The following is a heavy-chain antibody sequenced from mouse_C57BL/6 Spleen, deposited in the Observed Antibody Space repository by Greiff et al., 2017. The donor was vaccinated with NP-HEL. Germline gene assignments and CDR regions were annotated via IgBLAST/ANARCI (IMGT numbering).Heavy chain of an antibody. J-gene: IGHJ2*01. CDR1: GYAFSSYW. CDR3: ARGLTTVVAPFDY. D-gene: IGHD1-1*01. V-gene: IGHV1-80*01. CDR2: IYPGDGDT. Sequence: QVHVKQSGAELVKPGASVKISCKASGYAFSSYWMNWVKQRPGKGLEWIGQIYPGDGDTNYNGKFKGKATLTADKSSSTAYMQLSSLTSEDSAVYFCARGLTTVVAPFDYWGQGTTLTVSS.